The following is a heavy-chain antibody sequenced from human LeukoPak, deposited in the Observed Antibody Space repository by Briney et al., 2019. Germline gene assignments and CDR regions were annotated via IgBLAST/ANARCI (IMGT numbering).Heavy chain of an antibody. Sequence: GGSLRLSCAASGFTFSSYSMNWVRQAPGKGLEWVSSISSSSSYIYYADSVKGRFTISRDNAKNSLYLQMNSLRAEDTAVYYCARSYYDSSGYYYDPYLDYWGQGTLVTVSS. V-gene: IGHV3-21*01. D-gene: IGHD3-22*01. CDR3: ARSYYDSSGYYYDPYLDY. CDR1: GFTFSSYS. CDR2: ISSSSSYI. J-gene: IGHJ4*02.